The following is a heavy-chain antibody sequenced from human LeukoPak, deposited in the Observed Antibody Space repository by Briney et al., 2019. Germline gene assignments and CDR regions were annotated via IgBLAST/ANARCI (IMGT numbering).Heavy chain of an antibody. J-gene: IGHJ4*02. D-gene: IGHD3-3*01. Sequence: GGSLRLSCAASGFTFSSYGMHWVRQAPGKGLEWVAVISYDGSNKYYADSVKGRFTISRDNSKNTLYLQMNSLRAEDTAVYYCAKALNSEWLLTDYWGQGTLVTVSS. CDR3: AKALNSEWLLTDY. CDR1: GFTFSSYG. V-gene: IGHV3-30*18. CDR2: ISYDGSNK.